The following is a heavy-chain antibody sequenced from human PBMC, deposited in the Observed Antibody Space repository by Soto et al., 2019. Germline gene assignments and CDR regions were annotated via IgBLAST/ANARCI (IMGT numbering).Heavy chain of an antibody. V-gene: IGHV3-9*01. CDR2: ISWKSGSI. D-gene: IGHD2-21*02. CDR1: GFSFGDYA. J-gene: IGHJ6*02. CDR3: AKRTGGTANGLDV. Sequence: EVQLVESGGDLVQPGRSLRRSCAASGFSFGDYAMHWVRQAPGKGLEWVSGISWKSGSIGYADSVKGRFTISRDNANNSLYLQMNSLRAEDTALYYCAKRTGGTANGLDVWGQGTTVTVSS.